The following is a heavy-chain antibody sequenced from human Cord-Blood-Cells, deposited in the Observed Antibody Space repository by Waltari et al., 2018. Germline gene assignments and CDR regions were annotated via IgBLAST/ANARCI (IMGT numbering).Heavy chain of an antibody. CDR1: GFTFSSYS. V-gene: IGHV3-21*01. CDR2: ISSNSSYI. Sequence: EVQLVESGGGLVKPGGSLRLSCAASGFTFSSYSMNWVRQAPGKGLEWVSSISSNSSYIYYADSVKGRFTISRDNAKNSLYLQMNSLRAEDTAVYYCARAVGSYYYYYGMDVWGQGTTVTVSS. J-gene: IGHJ6*02. D-gene: IGHD1-26*01. CDR3: ARAVGSYYYYYGMDV.